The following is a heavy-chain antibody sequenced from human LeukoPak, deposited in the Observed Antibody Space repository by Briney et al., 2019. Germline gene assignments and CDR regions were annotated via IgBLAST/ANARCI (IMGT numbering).Heavy chain of an antibody. D-gene: IGHD2-2*01. CDR3: ARGLLCSSTSCYFFQNLDDAFDI. J-gene: IGHJ3*02. CDR1: GYTFTGYY. V-gene: IGHV1-8*02. Sequence: GASVKVSCKASGYTFTGYYMHWVRQAPGQGLEWMGWMNPNSGNTGYAQKLQGRVTMTTDTSTSTAYMELRSLRSDDTAVYYCARGLLCSSTSCYFFQNLDDAFDIWGQGTMVTVSS. CDR2: MNPNSGNT.